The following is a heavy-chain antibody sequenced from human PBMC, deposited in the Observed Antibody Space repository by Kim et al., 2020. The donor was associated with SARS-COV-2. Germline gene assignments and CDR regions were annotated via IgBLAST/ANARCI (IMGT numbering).Heavy chain of an antibody. V-gene: IGHV3-48*04. J-gene: IGHJ4*02. CDR1: GFPFSVFS. CDR3: ARDRGFAFDH. D-gene: IGHD2-21*01. Sequence: GGSLRLSCAASGFPFSVFSMNWVRQAPGKGLEWLSYISTSSDIMTYADSMRGRATISRDNAENSISLQLNSLRPDDTAVYYCARDRGFAFDHWGQGTLVTVPP. CDR2: ISTSSDIM.